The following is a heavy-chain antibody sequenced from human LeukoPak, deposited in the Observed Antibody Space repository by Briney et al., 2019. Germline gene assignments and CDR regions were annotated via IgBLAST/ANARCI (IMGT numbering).Heavy chain of an antibody. CDR3: ASRRSSGWYEDY. CDR1: GGSISSSSYY. J-gene: IGHJ4*02. CDR2: IYYSGST. Sequence: PSETLSLTCTVSGGSISSSSYYWGWIRQPPGKGLEWIGSIYYSGSTYYNPSLKSRVTISVDTSKNQFSLKLTSVTSADTAVYYCASRRSSGWYEDYWGQGTLVTVSS. V-gene: IGHV4-39*07. D-gene: IGHD6-19*01.